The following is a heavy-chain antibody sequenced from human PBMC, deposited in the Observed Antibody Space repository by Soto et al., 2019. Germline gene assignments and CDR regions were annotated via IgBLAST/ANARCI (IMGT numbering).Heavy chain of an antibody. Sequence: GGSLRLSCAASGFTFSSYGMHWVRQAPGKGLEWVAVIWYDGSNKYYADSVKGRFTISRDNSKNTLYLQMNSLRAEDTAVYYCARDIREYSSDFDYWGQGTLVTVSS. CDR3: ARDIREYSSDFDY. J-gene: IGHJ4*02. V-gene: IGHV3-33*01. CDR2: IWYDGSNK. D-gene: IGHD6-19*01. CDR1: GFTFSSYG.